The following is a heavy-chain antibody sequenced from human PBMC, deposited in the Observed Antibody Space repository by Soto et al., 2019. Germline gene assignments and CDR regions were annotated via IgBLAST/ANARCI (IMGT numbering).Heavy chain of an antibody. J-gene: IGHJ3*01. CDR2: IGGCDT. Sequence: GGSLRLSCAASGFTFNTYAMSWVRQAPGKGLEWVSGIGGCDTHYADSVTGRFTISRDDSKSMVFLQMNSLRAEDTAVYYCVKDRMSYYAVWDPCDVWGHGTWVSVSS. CDR3: VKDRMSYYAVWDPCDV. V-gene: IGHV3-23*01. D-gene: IGHD3-10*01. CDR1: GFTFNTYA.